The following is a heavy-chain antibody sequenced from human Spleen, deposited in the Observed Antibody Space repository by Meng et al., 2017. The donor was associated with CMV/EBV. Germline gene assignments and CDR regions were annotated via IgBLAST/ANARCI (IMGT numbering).Heavy chain of an antibody. J-gene: IGHJ4*02. CDR2: FTNSGTST. D-gene: IGHD2-15*01. Sequence: WVRQAPGKGLEWVSGFTNSGTSTFYADSVKGRFTISRDNSKNTLYLQMNSLRAEDTAVYYCTPPLGYGAWGYCSGGSCPPPWSFDYWGQGTLVTVSS. V-gene: IGHV3-23*01. CDR3: TPPLGYGAWGYCSGGSCPPPWSFDY.